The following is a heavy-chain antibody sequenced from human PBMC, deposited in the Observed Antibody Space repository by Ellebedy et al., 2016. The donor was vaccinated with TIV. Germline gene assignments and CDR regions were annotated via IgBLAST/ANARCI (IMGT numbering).Heavy chain of an antibody. CDR3: AKVPVGFCNRPFCFYLDD. D-gene: IGHD2-2*03. CDR2: ITGLGNNA. Sequence: PGGSLRLSCAVSGFTVSGNYISWVRQAPGKGLEWVSSITGLGNNAYYADSVKGRFSISRDNSKNTLDLQMNSLRVEDTAVYYCAKVPVGFCNRPFCFYLDDWGQGTLVSVSS. V-gene: IGHV3-23*01. CDR1: GFTVSGNY. J-gene: IGHJ4*02.